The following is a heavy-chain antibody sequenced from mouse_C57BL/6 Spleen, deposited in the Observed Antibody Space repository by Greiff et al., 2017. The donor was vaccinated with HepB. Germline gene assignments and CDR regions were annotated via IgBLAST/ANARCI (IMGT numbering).Heavy chain of an antibody. D-gene: IGHD2-5*01. J-gene: IGHJ3*01. CDR2: IYPGSGST. CDR3: ARSLLYYSNYEFAY. CDR1: GYTFTSYW. V-gene: IGHV1-55*01. Sequence: VQLQQPGAELVKPGASVKMSCKASGYTFTSYWITWVKQRPGQGLEWIGDIYPGSGSTNYNEKFKSKATLTVDTSSSTAYMQLSSPTSEDSAVFYCARSLLYYSNYEFAYWGQGTLVTVSA.